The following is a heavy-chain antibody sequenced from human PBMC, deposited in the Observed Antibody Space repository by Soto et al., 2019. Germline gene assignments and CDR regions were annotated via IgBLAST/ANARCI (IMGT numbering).Heavy chain of an antibody. J-gene: IGHJ4*02. CDR1: GGSISSSSYY. D-gene: IGHD5-12*01. Sequence: SETLSLTCTVSGGSISSSSYYWGWIRQPPGKGLEWIGSIYYSGSTYYNPSLKSRVTISVDTSKNQFSLKLSSVTAADTAVYYCARRMDIVATTTPYFDYWGQGTLVTVSS. CDR3: ARRMDIVATTTPYFDY. CDR2: IYYSGST. V-gene: IGHV4-39*01.